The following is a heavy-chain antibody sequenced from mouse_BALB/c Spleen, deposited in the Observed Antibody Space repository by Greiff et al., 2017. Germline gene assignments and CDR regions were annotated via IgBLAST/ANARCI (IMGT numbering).Heavy chain of an antibody. CDR2: ISSGSSTI. D-gene: IGHD2-1*01. Sequence: EVQLVESGGGLVQPGGSRKLSCAASGFTFSSFGMHWVRQAPEKGLEWVAYISSGSSTIYYADTVKGRFTISRDNPKNTLFLQMTSLRSEDTAMYYCARHRGYGNYDAMDYWGQGTSVTVSS. CDR3: ARHRGYGNYDAMDY. V-gene: IGHV5-17*02. CDR1: GFTFSSFG. J-gene: IGHJ4*01.